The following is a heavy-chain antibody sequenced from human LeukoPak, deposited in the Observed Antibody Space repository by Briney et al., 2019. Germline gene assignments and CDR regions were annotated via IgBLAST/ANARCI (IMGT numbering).Heavy chain of an antibody. CDR2: IKPDGSEQ. Sequence: GGSLRLSCEASGFNLSSYWMSWVRQAPGKGLEYVATIKPDGSEQLYVGSAKGRFTISKDSAKNSVFLQINSLRAEGTAMYYCAKQGAYFFDYWGQGTLVTVSS. CDR1: GFNLSSYW. V-gene: IGHV3-7*01. CDR3: AKQGAYFFDY. J-gene: IGHJ4*02.